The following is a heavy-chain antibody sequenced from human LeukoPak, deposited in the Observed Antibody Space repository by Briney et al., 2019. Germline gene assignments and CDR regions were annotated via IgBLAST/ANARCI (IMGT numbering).Heavy chain of an antibody. D-gene: IGHD6-6*01. Sequence: PGGSLKLSCAASGFTFSASAVHWVCQASGKGLEWIGRIRSKANNYATAYTDPLKGRFTVSRDDSKNTAYLQMNSLKTEDSAVYFCARDSSSEGPLDYWGQGTLVTVSS. CDR2: IRSKANNYAT. V-gene: IGHV3-73*01. CDR1: GFTFSASA. J-gene: IGHJ4*02. CDR3: ARDSSSEGPLDY.